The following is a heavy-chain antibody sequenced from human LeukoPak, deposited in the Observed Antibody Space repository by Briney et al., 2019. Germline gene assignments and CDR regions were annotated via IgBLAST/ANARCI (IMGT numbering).Heavy chain of an antibody. J-gene: IGHJ4*02. V-gene: IGHV3-23*01. D-gene: IGHD3-10*01. CDR2: ISGSGGTT. Sequence: GGSLRLSCAASGFTFSSYAMSWVRQAPGKGLEWVSVISGSGGTTYYADSVKGRFTISRDNSKNTLFLQMNSLRAEDTAVYYCAKVPPGGXXXYFDFWGQGTLVTVSS. CDR3: AKVPPGGXXXYFDF. CDR1: GFTFSSYA.